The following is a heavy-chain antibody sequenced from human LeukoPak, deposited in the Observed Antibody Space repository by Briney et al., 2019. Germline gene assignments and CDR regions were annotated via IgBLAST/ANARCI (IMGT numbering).Heavy chain of an antibody. CDR3: ARDQDRFDY. CDR1: GFTFSSYE. V-gene: IGHV3-48*03. J-gene: IGHJ4*02. CDR2: ISSSGSTI. Sequence: GGSLRLSCAASGFTFSSYEMNWVRQAPGKGPEWVSYISSSGSTIYYADSVKGRFTISRDNAKNSLYLQMNSLRAEDTAVYYCARDQDRFDYWGQGTLVTVSS.